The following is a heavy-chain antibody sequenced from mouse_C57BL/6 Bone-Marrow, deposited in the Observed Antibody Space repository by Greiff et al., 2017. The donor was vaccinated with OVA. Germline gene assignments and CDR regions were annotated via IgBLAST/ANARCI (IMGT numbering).Heavy chain of an antibody. J-gene: IGHJ1*03. CDR3: ASLSPYWYWDV. Sequence: EVQRVESGGGLVQPGGSLSLSCAASGFTFTDYYMSWVRQPPGKALEWLGFIRNKANGYTTEYSASVKGRFTISRDNSQCILYLQMNSLRAEDMAPYYCASLSPYWYWDVWGTGTTVTVPS. D-gene: IGHD6-1*01. CDR1: GFTFTDYY. CDR2: IRNKANGYTT. V-gene: IGHV7-3*01.